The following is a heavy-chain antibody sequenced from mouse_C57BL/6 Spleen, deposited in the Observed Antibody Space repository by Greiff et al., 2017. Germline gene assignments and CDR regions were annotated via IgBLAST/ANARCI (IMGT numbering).Heavy chain of an antibody. CDR2: ISSGSSTI. V-gene: IGHV5-17*01. CDR3: ARGWDYGFAY. Sequence: EVMLVESGGGLVKPGGSLKLSCAASGFTFSDYGMHWVRQAPEKGLEWVAYISSGSSTIYYADTVKGRFTISRDNAKNTLFLQMTSLRSEDTAMYYCARGWDYGFAYWGQGTLVTVSA. J-gene: IGHJ3*01. D-gene: IGHD1-1*01. CDR1: GFTFSDYG.